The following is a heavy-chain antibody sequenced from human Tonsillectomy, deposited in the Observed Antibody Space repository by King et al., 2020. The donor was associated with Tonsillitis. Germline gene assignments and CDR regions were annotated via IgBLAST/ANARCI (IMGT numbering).Heavy chain of an antibody. D-gene: IGHD2/OR15-2a*01. CDR3: AKDISLFYYYMGV. J-gene: IGHJ6*03. CDR1: GFTVDDYA. CDR2: ISWDSGSI. V-gene: IGHV3-9*01. Sequence: EVQLVESGGGLVQPGGSLRLSCAASGFTVDDYAMHWVRQTPEKGLEWVSGISWDSGSINYADSVKGRFTISRDDAKNSLYLQMNSLRAEDTALYYCAKDISLFYYYMGVWGKGTTVTVSS.